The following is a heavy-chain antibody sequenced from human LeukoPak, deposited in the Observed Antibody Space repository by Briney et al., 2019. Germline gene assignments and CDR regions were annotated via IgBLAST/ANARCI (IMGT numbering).Heavy chain of an antibody. CDR3: ARTGSGPQDDY. V-gene: IGHV4-4*07. J-gene: IGHJ4*02. Sequence: KPSETLSLTCTVSCGHISRYYWRWIRPPAGKGLAWIGRIYPCGSTNYNPSLKRRVTMSVDTSKNQFSLKLSSVTAADTAVYYCARTGSGPQDDYWGQGTLVTVSS. CDR2: IYPCGST. CDR1: CGHISRYY. D-gene: IGHD3-10*01.